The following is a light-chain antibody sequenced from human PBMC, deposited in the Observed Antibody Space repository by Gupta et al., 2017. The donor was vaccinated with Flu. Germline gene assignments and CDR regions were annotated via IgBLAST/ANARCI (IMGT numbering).Light chain of an antibody. CDR1: SSNIGSKT. CDR2: NNN. V-gene: IGLV1-44*01. Sequence: SSSNIGSKTVNWYQQLPGTAPKLLIYNNNQRPSGVPDRFSGSKSGTSASLAISGLQSEDEADYYCAAWDNSLNARVFGGGTKLTVL. CDR3: AAWDNSLNARV. J-gene: IGLJ3*02.